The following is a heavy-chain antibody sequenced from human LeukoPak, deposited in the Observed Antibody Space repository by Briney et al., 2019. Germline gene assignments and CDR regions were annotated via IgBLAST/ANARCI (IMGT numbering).Heavy chain of an antibody. D-gene: IGHD4-23*01. V-gene: IGHV3-53*01. CDR3: ARLVLFSSVVTRWNAFDI. Sequence: PGGSLRLSCAASGFTVSSNYMSWVRQAPEKGLEWVSVIYSCGSTYYADFVKGRFTISRDNSKNTLYLQMNSLRAEDTAVYYCARLVLFSSVVTRWNAFDIWGQGTMVTVSS. CDR1: GFTVSSNY. J-gene: IGHJ3*02. CDR2: IYSCGST.